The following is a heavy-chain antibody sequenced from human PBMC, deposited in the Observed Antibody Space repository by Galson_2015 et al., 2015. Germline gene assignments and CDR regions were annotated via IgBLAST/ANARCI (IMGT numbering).Heavy chain of an antibody. V-gene: IGHV1-18*04. CDR3: ASAPPQDTAMETGVWDDAVDI. CDR2: ISAYNGNT. Sequence: SVKVSCKASGYTFTSYGISWVRQAPGQGLEWMGWISAYNGNTNYAQKLQGRVTMTTDTSTSTAYMELRSLRSDDTAVYYCASAPPQDTAMETGVWDDAVDIWGQGTMVTVSS. CDR1: GYTFTSYG. J-gene: IGHJ3*02. D-gene: IGHD5-18*01.